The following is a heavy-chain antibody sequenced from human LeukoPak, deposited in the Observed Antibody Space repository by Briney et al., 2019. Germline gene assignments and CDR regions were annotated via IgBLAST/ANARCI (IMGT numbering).Heavy chain of an antibody. CDR2: INPSGGST. CDR3: ARGKVDGDYDYYYYGMDV. V-gene: IGHV1-46*01. Sequence: ASVKVSCKASGYTFTSYYMHWVRQAPGQGLEWMGIINPSGGSTSYAQKFQGRVTMTRNTSISTAYMELSSLRSEDTAVYYCARGKVDGDYDYYYYGMDVWGQGTTVTVSS. J-gene: IGHJ6*02. D-gene: IGHD4-17*01. CDR1: GYTFTSYY.